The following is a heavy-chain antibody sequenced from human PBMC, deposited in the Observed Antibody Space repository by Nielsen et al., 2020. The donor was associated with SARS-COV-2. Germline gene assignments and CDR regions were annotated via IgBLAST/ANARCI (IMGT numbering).Heavy chain of an antibody. D-gene: IGHD5-18*01. J-gene: IGHJ6*02. V-gene: IGHV3-74*03. CDR2: ISGDGSAT. CDR3: VRGGEDTLIDGEDYYWFYGMDV. CDR1: GFTFNKYW. Sequence: GGSLRLSCAASGFTFNKYWMHWVRQAPGKVLVWVARISGDGSATSYADSVRGRFTISRDKARNTLDLQVNSLRAEDTAIYFCVRGGEDTLIDGEDYYWFYGMDVWGQGTTVTVSS.